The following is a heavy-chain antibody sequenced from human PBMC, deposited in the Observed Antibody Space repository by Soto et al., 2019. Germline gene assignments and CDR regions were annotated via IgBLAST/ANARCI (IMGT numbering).Heavy chain of an antibody. CDR2: IIPIFGTA. D-gene: IGHD3-3*01. CDR3: ARVLGNVLRFLEWSGNWFDP. CDR1: GGTFSSYA. J-gene: IGHJ5*02. Sequence: QVQLVQSGAEVKKPGSSVKVSCEASGGTFSSYAISWVRQAPGQGLEWMGGIIPIFGTANYAQKFQGRVTITADESTSTAYMELSSLRSEDTAVYYCARVLGNVLRFLEWSGNWFDPWGQGTLVTVSS. V-gene: IGHV1-69*01.